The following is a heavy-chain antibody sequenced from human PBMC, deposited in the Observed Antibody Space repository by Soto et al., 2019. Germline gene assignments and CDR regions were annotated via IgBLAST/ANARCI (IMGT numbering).Heavy chain of an antibody. J-gene: IGHJ4*02. Sequence: SETLSLTCTVSGDSISTSGYYWGWVRQPPGKGLEWVGTIYYSGSTYYNPSLKSRLTISIHTSENQFSLKLTSVTAADTAVYYCARLGGVVAASDFDYWGQGTLVT. CDR2: IYYSGST. CDR3: ARLGGVVAASDFDY. CDR1: GDSISTSGYY. V-gene: IGHV4-39*01. D-gene: IGHD2-15*01.